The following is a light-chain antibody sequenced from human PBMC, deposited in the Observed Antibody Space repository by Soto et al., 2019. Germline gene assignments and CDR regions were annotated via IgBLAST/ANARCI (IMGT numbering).Light chain of an antibody. CDR3: QQRSNWPVT. V-gene: IGKV3-11*01. CDR1: QSVSSY. CDR2: DAS. J-gene: IGKJ1*01. Sequence: EIVLTQSPATLSLSPGEGATLSCMASQSVSSYLAWYQQKPGQAPRLLIYDASNRATGIPPRFSGSGSGTDFTLIISSLEPEDFAVYYCQQRSNWPVTFGLGTKVEV.